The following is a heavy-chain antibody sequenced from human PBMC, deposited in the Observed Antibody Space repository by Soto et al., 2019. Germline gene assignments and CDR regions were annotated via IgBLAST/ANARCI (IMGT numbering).Heavy chain of an antibody. CDR2: ISAYNGNT. CDR3: ARGGRYSSSSEVSI. J-gene: IGHJ4*02. Sequence: QVQLVQSGAEMKKPGASVKVSCKASGYTFTSYGFTWVRQAPGQGLEWMGWISAYNGNTNYAQKLQGRVTMTTDTSTNTAYMELRSLRFDDTAVYYCARGGRYSSSSEVSIWGQGTLVTVSS. V-gene: IGHV1-18*04. D-gene: IGHD6-6*01. CDR1: GYTFTSYG.